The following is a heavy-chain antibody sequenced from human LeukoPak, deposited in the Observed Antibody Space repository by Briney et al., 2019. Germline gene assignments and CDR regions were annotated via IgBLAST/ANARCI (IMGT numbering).Heavy chain of an antibody. J-gene: IGHJ5*02. D-gene: IGHD3-22*01. V-gene: IGHV1-8*03. CDR1: GYSFTTFH. Sequence: WASVKVSCKAAGYSFTTFHINWVRQAPGQGPEWMGWVNPDTGNTGFAQKFQGRVTITQNSSLTTVYMELSSLTSEDTAVYYCARAGDSSAMGWFDPWGQGTLVTVSS. CDR3: ARAGDSSAMGWFDP. CDR2: VNPDTGNT.